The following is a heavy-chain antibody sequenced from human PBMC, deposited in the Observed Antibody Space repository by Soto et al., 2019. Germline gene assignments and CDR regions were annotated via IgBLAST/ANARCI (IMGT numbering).Heavy chain of an antibody. J-gene: IGHJ4*01. Sequence: HGGSLRLSCAASGFTFGSYAMDWVRQAPGKGLEWMADISCDRSNIYYADSVKGRFTISRDNSKNTLYLQMNSLTAEDTAVYYCARGGNACSSTSCPQCKQLVWSVDFWGQGTLVTVSS. CDR2: ISCDRSNI. CDR1: GFTFGSYA. V-gene: IGHV3-30-3*01. CDR3: ARGGNACSSTSCPQCKQLVWSVDF. D-gene: IGHD2-2*01.